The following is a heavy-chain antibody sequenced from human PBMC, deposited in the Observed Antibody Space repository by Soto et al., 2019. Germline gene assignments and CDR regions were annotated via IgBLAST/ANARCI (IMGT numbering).Heavy chain of an antibody. J-gene: IGHJ6*02. Sequence: QVQLVQSGAEVKKPGASVKVSCKASGYTFTSYDINWVRQATGQGLEWMGWMNPNSGNTGYAQKFQGRVTMTRNTSKRTAYMELSSLRSEDTAVYYCARFSSGWYLYYYYYGMDVWGQGTTVTVSS. D-gene: IGHD6-19*01. CDR1: GYTFTSYD. CDR2: MNPNSGNT. CDR3: ARFSSGWYLYYYYYGMDV. V-gene: IGHV1-8*01.